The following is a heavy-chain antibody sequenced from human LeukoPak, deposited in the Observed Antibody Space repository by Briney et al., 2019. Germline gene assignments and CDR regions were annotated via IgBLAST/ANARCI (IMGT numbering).Heavy chain of an antibody. J-gene: IGHJ4*02. CDR2: INPNSGGT. Sequence: ASVKVSCKASGYTFTAYDIHWVRQAPGQGLEWMGWINPNSGGTNYAQKFQGRVTMTRDTSISTAYMELSRLRSDDTAVYYCTRDVGSRYGHDCRGQGTLVTVSS. CDR1: GYTFTAYD. D-gene: IGHD5-18*01. V-gene: IGHV1-2*02. CDR3: TRDVGSRYGHDC.